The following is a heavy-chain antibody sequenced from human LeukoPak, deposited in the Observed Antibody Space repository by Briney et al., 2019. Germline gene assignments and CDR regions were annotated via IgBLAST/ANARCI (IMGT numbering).Heavy chain of an antibody. CDR2: ISGDGGST. Sequence: GGSLRLSCAASGFTFDDYAMHWVRQAPGKGLEWVSLISGDGGSTYYADSVKGRFTISRDNSKNSLYLQMSSLRTEDTALYYCAKDMNDFWSGYSSFDYWGQGTLVTVSS. V-gene: IGHV3-43*02. CDR3: AKDMNDFWSGYSSFDY. J-gene: IGHJ4*02. D-gene: IGHD3-3*01. CDR1: GFTFDDYA.